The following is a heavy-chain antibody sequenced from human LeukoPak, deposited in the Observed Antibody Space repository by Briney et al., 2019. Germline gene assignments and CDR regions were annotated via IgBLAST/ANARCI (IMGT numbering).Heavy chain of an antibody. J-gene: IGHJ5*02. V-gene: IGHV4-4*07. D-gene: IGHD2-15*01. CDR3: ARIFVYCSGDSCYWGWFDP. CDR1: GGSISNYY. Sequence: SETLSLTCTVSGGSISNYYWSWIRQPAGKGLEWIGRIYTSGTTHYNPSLKSRVTMSVDTSKNQFSLNLSSVTAADTAVYYCARIFVYCSGDSCYWGWFDPWGQGTLVTVSS. CDR2: IYTSGTT.